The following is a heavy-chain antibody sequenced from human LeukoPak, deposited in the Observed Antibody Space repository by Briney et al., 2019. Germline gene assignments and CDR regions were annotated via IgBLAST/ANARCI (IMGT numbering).Heavy chain of an antibody. J-gene: IGHJ6*03. V-gene: IGHV3-23*01. CDR1: GFTFSTYA. CDR2: ISGSGGIT. Sequence: QAGGSLRLSCAASGFTFSTYAMSWVRQAPGKGPEWVSGISGSGGITYYADSVKGQFTISRDNSKNTLYLQMNSLRGEDTAVYYCAKLGSIATMDVWGKGTTVTVSS. CDR3: AKLGSIATMDV. D-gene: IGHD3-16*01.